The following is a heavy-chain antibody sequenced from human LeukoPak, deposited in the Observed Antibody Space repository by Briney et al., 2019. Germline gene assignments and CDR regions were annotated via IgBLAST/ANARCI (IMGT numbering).Heavy chain of an antibody. J-gene: IGHJ4*02. CDR3: ARERRSGSYYYFDY. CDR2: IYHSGCT. CDR1: GGSISSYY. Sequence: SETLSLTCTVSGGSISSYYWSWIRQPPGKGLEWIGYIYHSGCTNYNPSLKSRVTISVDTSKNQFSLKLSSVTAADTAMYYCARERRSGSYYYFDYWGQGTLVTVSS. V-gene: IGHV4-59*01. D-gene: IGHD1-26*01.